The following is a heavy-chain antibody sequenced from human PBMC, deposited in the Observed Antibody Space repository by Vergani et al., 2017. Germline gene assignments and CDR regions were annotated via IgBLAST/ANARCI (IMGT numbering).Heavy chain of an antibody. CDR2: ISSSSSYI. CDR1: GFTFSSYS. CDR3: ARAGVGSEPEDIDY. D-gene: IGHD3-10*01. J-gene: IGHJ4*02. Sequence: VQLVESGGGVVQPGRSLRLSCAASGFTFSSYSMNWVRQAPGKGLEWVSSISSSSSYIYYADSVKGRFTISRDNAKNSLYLQMNSLKAEDTAVYYCARAGVGSEPEDIDYWGQGTLVTVSS. V-gene: IGHV3-21*01.